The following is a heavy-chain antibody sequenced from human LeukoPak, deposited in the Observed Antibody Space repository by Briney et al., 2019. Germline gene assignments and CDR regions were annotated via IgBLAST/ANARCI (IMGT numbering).Heavy chain of an antibody. Sequence: PGGSLRLSCAASGFTFSDYYMSWIRQAPGKGLEWVSYISSSGSTIYYADSVKGRFTIARDNAKNSLYLQMNSLRAEDTAVYYCARDGTAMVLYYYMDVWGKGTTVTVSS. CDR3: ARDGTAMVLYYYMDV. V-gene: IGHV3-11*04. D-gene: IGHD5-18*01. J-gene: IGHJ6*03. CDR2: ISSSGSTI. CDR1: GFTFSDYY.